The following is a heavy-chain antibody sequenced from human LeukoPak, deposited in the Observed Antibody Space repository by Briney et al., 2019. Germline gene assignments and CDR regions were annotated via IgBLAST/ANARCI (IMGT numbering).Heavy chain of an antibody. J-gene: IGHJ4*02. CDR3: VRDVTPVAGYFDY. CDR1: GFTFSSYA. Sequence: GRSLRLSCAASGFTFSSYAMHWVRQAPGKGLEWVAVISYDGSNKYYADSVKGRFTISRDNSKNTLYLQMNSLRAEDTAVYYCVRDVTPVAGYFDYWGQGTLVTVSS. D-gene: IGHD6-19*01. V-gene: IGHV3-30-3*01. CDR2: ISYDGSNK.